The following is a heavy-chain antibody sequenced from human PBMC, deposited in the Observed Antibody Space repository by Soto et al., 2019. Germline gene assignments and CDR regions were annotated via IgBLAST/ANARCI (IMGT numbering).Heavy chain of an antibody. CDR3: ARVLRFLELDYYYYSMAV. V-gene: IGHV4-59*08. J-gene: IGHJ6*03. CDR2: IYYSGST. CDR1: GGSISRYY. D-gene: IGHD3-3*01. Sequence: PSETLSLTCTVSGGSISRYYWSWIRRPPGKGQEWIGYIYYSGSTNYNPSPKSRVTISVDTSKNQFSLKLSSVTAADTAVYYCARVLRFLELDYYYYSMAVWGKGTTVTVSS.